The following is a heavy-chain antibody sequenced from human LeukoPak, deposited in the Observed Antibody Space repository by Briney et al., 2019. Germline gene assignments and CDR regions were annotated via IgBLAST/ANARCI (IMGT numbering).Heavy chain of an antibody. CDR3: ARVSGYSYGDSFDI. Sequence: SVNVSCKASGGTFSSYAISWVRQAPGQGLEWMGGIIPIFGTANYAQKFQGRVTITADKSTSTAYMELSSLRSEDTAVYYCARVSGYSYGDSFDIWGQGTMVTVSS. J-gene: IGHJ3*02. CDR1: GGTFSSYA. D-gene: IGHD5-18*01. V-gene: IGHV1-69*06. CDR2: IIPIFGTA.